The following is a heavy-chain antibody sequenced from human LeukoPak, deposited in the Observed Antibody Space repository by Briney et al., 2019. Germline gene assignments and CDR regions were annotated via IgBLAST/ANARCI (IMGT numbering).Heavy chain of an antibody. D-gene: IGHD6-6*01. CDR2: ISYDGSNK. J-gene: IGHJ4*02. V-gene: IGHV3-30-3*01. Sequence: GSLRLSCTASGFTFSSYAMHWVRQAPGKGLEWVAVISYDGSNKYYADSVKGRFTISRDNSKNTLYLQMNSLRAEDTAVYYCAKEGELVGPIDYWGQGTLVTVSS. CDR3: AKEGELVGPIDY. CDR1: GFTFSSYA.